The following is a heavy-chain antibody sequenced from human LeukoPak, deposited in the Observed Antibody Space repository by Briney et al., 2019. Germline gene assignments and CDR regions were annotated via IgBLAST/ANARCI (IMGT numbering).Heavy chain of an antibody. CDR3: VRDLSGGGDWFAGSFKY. J-gene: IGHJ4*02. CDR2: INSDGTNT. Sequence: GGSLRLSCAASGFTFSSYWMHWVRQAPGKGLVWVSRINSDGTNTNDAGAVEGRFTITRDNTKNALYLQMNSRRAEDTAVYYCVRDLSGGGDWFAGSFKYWGQGTLVTVSS. CDR1: GFTFSSYW. V-gene: IGHV3-74*01. D-gene: IGHD3-9*01.